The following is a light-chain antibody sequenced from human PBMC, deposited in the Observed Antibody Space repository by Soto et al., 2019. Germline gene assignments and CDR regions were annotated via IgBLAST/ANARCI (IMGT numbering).Light chain of an antibody. J-gene: IGKJ1*01. V-gene: IGKV3-15*01. CDR3: QQYNDWPPT. Sequence: EKVMTQSPATLSVSPGERATLSCRASQSVSSTVAWYQQKPGQAPRLLISGASTRTTGVPARFSGSGSGTDFSLTSTSLQSEDVGVYYCQQYNDWPPTFGQGTRVEIK. CDR2: GAS. CDR1: QSVSST.